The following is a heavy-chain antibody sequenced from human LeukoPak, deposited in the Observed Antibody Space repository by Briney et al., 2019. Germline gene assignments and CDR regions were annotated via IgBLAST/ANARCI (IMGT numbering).Heavy chain of an antibody. D-gene: IGHD6-13*01. CDR1: GFTFSSYS. Sequence: GGSLRLSCAASGFTFSSYSMNWVRQAQGKGLEWVSSISSSSSYIYYADSVKGRFTISRDNAKNSLYLQMNSLRAEDTAVYYCARDLRYSSSWTRYYYYYGMDVWGQGTTVTVSS. V-gene: IGHV3-21*01. CDR2: ISSSSSYI. CDR3: ARDLRYSSSWTRYYYYYGMDV. J-gene: IGHJ6*02.